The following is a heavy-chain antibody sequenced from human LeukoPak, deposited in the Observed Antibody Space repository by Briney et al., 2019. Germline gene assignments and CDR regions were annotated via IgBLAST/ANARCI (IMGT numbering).Heavy chain of an antibody. CDR3: ARKPHSSCWYLPRNWYFDL. D-gene: IGHD6-13*01. V-gene: IGHV4-34*01. CDR2: INHSGST. CDR1: GVSFSGYY. J-gene: IGHJ2*01. Sequence: SETLSLTCTVYGVSFSGYYWSWIRQPPGKGLEWIGEINHSGSTNYNPSLMSRVTISVDTSKNQFSLKLSSVTAADTAVYYCARKPHSSCWYLPRNWYFDLWGRGTLVTVSS.